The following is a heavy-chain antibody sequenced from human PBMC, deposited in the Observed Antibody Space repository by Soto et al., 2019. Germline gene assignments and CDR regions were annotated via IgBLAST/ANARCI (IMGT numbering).Heavy chain of an antibody. CDR2: ISGSGGST. Sequence: PGGSLRLSCAASGFTFSSYAMSWVRQAPGKGLEWVSAISGSGGSTYYADSVKGRFTISRDNSKNTLYLQMNSLRAEDTAVYYCARIWTGYSSSWYFDYWGQGTLVTVSS. J-gene: IGHJ4*02. CDR3: ARIWTGYSSSWYFDY. CDR1: GFTFSSYA. D-gene: IGHD6-13*01. V-gene: IGHV3-23*01.